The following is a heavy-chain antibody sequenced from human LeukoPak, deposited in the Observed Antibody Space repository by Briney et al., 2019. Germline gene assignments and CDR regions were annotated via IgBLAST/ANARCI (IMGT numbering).Heavy chain of an antibody. CDR3: AKDPRSYYYDSSGYNFDY. CDR1: GFTFSSYA. D-gene: IGHD3-22*01. CDR2: ISGSGGST. V-gene: IGHV3-23*01. Sequence: GGSLRLSCAASGFTFSSYAMSWVRQAPGKGLEWVSAISGSGGSTYYADSVKGRFTISRDNSKNTLYLQMNSLRAEDTAVYYCAKDPRSYYYDSSGYNFDYWGQGTLVTVSS. J-gene: IGHJ4*02.